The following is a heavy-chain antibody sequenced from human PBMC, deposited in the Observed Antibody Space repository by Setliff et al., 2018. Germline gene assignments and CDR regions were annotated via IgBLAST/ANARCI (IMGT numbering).Heavy chain of an antibody. Sequence: PSETLSLTCSVSGGSISNSDYYWDWIRQPPGKGLEWIGRVYYSGDTYYIPSLLSRVTISVDTSKNQFSLKLKSVTAADTAVYYCARAPGRNIRGDYWGQGALVTVSS. CDR1: GGSISNSDYY. CDR3: ARAPGRNIRGDY. CDR2: VYYSGDT. J-gene: IGHJ4*02. V-gene: IGHV4-39*07. D-gene: IGHD3-10*01.